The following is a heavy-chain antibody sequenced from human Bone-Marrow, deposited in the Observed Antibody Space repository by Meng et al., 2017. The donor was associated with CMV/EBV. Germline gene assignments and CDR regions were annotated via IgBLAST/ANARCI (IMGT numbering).Heavy chain of an antibody. CDR1: GFTFSSYS. D-gene: IGHD5/OR15-5a*01. CDR2: ISSSSSYI. V-gene: IGHV3-21*01. J-gene: IGHJ4*02. CDR3: AKDLPHASFDY. Sequence: GESLKISCAASGFTFSSYSMNWVRQAPGKGLEWVSSISSSSSYIYYADSVKGRFTISRDNSKGTLYLQMTNLKTEDTAVYYCAKDLPHASFDYWGQGMLVAVSS.